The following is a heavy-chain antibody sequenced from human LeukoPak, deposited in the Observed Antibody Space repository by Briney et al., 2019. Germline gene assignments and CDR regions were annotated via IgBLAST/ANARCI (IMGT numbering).Heavy chain of an antibody. D-gene: IGHD3-22*01. CDR2: ISSNGGST. J-gene: IGHJ4*02. CDR3: VKDWGVVVITMGLDY. V-gene: IGHV3-64D*06. Sequence: GGSLRLSCAASGFTFSSYAMSWVRQAPGKGLEYVSAISSNGGSTYYADSVKGRFTISRDNSKNTLYLQMSSLRAEDTAVYYCVKDWGVVVITMGLDYWGQGTLVTVSS. CDR1: GFTFSSYA.